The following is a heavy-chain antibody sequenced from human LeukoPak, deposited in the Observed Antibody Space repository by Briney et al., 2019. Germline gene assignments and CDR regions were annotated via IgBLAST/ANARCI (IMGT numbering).Heavy chain of an antibody. Sequence: GESLKISCKGSGYSFTSYWIGWVRQMPGKGLEWMGIIYPGDSDTRYSPSFQGQVTISADKSISTAYLQWSSLKASDTAMYYCARIYDFWSGYPQYYFDYWGQGTLVTASS. CDR3: ARIYDFWSGYPQYYFDY. CDR1: GYSFTSYW. CDR2: IYPGDSDT. V-gene: IGHV5-51*01. D-gene: IGHD3-3*01. J-gene: IGHJ4*02.